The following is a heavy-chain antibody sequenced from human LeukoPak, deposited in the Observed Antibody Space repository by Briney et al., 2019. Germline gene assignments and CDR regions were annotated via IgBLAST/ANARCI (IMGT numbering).Heavy chain of an antibody. D-gene: IGHD4-17*01. CDR1: GFTFSGYA. J-gene: IGHJ4*02. Sequence: PGGSLRLSCAASGFTFSGYAMNWVRQAPGKGLEWVSGIGGSGGTTYYADSVKGRFTISRDNSKNTLYLQMNSLRAEDTAVYYCAEGRGATVEANFDYWGQGTLVTVSS. CDR2: IGGSGGTT. V-gene: IGHV3-23*01. CDR3: AEGRGATVEANFDY.